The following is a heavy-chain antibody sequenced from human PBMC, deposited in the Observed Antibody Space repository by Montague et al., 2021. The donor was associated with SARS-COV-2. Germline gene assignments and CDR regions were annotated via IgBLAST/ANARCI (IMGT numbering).Heavy chain of an antibody. CDR1: GFAFSRYE. J-gene: IGHJ4*02. D-gene: IGHD2-21*02. CDR3: AREVAGCHGDCNDY. V-gene: IGHV3-48*03. Sequence: XLRLSGAASGFAFSRYEMNWVRQAPGKGLEWIAYISKSGGSIQYADFMMGRFTISRDNARKSLYLQMNSLRAEDTAVYYCAREVAGCHGDCNDYWGQGTLVTVSS. CDR2: ISKSGGSI.